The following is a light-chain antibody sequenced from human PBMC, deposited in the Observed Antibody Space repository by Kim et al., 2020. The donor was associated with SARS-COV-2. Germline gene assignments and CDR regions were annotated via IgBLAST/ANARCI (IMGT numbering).Light chain of an antibody. CDR1: QDISNC. J-gene: IGKJ1*01. CDR3: QRYNSTPWT. Sequence: SLGDVGTSICRASQDISNCLAWYQQKPGKVPKLLISAASALQSGVPSRFSGSGSGTDFTLTISSLKPEDVATYYCQRYNSTPWTFGQGTKVDTK. V-gene: IGKV1-27*01. CDR2: AAS.